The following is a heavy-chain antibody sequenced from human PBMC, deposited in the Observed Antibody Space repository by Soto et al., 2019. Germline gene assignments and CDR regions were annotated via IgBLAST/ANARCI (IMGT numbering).Heavy chain of an antibody. Sequence: GGSLRLSCAASGFTFSSYGMHWVRQAPGKGLEWVAVISYDGSNKYYADSVKGRFTISRDNSKNTLYLQMNSLRAEDTAVYYCAKVPGRGMVRGVPYYFDYWGQGTLVTVSS. CDR3: AKVPGRGMVRGVPYYFDY. V-gene: IGHV3-30*18. CDR1: GFTFSSYG. CDR2: ISYDGSNK. J-gene: IGHJ4*02. D-gene: IGHD3-10*01.